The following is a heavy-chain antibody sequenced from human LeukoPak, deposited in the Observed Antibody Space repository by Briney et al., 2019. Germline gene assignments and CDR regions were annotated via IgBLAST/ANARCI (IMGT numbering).Heavy chain of an antibody. J-gene: IGHJ4*02. CDR1: GFTFRSYA. V-gene: IGHV3-23*01. CDR3: TARQGLGWHYVN. D-gene: IGHD3-10*02. CDR2: ISDSGGNT. Sequence: GGSLRLSCVDSGFTFRSYAMSWVRQAPGKGLEWVSGISDSGGNTYYADSVKGRFNISRDNSKNTLYLQMNSLRAEDTAIYYCTARQGLGWHYVNWGQGTLVTVSS.